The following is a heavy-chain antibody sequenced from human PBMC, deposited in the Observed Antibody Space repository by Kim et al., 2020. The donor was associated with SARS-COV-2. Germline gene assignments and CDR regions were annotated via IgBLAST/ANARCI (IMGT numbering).Heavy chain of an antibody. CDR2: ISSICSTI. Sequence: GGSLRLSCAASGFTFSDYYMSWIRQAPGKGLEWVSYISSICSTIYYADSVKGRFTISRDNAKNSLYLQMNSLRAEDTAVYYCARDGGGSGSTHYYYYYGMDVWGQGTTVTVSS. J-gene: IGHJ6*02. D-gene: IGHD6-19*01. V-gene: IGHV3-11*01. CDR1: GFTFSDYY. CDR3: ARDGGGSGSTHYYYYYGMDV.